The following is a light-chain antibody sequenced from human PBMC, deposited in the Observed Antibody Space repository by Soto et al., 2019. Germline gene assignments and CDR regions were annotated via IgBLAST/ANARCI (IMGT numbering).Light chain of an antibody. J-gene: IGKJ1*01. CDR3: QQRSDWPPT. CDR2: DTS. V-gene: IGKV3D-20*02. CDR1: QSVSSSY. Sequence: EIVLTQYPGTLSLSPGERATLSCRASQSVSSSYLAWFQQTPGQAPRLLIYDTSNRAAGIPDRFSGSGSGTDFTLTISSLEIEDFAIYYCQQRSDWPPTFGQGTKVDI.